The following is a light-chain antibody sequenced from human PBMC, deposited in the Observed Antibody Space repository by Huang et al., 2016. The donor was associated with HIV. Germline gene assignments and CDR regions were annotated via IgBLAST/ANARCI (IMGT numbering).Light chain of an antibody. CDR2: AAS. J-gene: IGKJ3*01. CDR3: QQLKTYPIT. CDR1: QGIGRY. V-gene: IGKV1-9*01. Sequence: IQLTQSPSSLSASVGDRVTITCRASQGIGRYLVWYQQKPGKAPKLLIYAASTLQRGVPARVSGSGSGTDFTLTIGSLQPEDFATYYCQQLKTYPITFGPGTQVDIK.